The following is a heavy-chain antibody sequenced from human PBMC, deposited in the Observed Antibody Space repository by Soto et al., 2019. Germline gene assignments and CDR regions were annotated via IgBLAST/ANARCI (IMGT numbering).Heavy chain of an antibody. V-gene: IGHV3-7*01. CDR1: GFTLSDNW. J-gene: IGHJ4*02. Sequence: EVHLVEAGGGLVQPGESLRLSCATSGFTLSDNWMSWVRQAPGKGLEWVANIEDGGSERWYADSVKGRFTIFRDTAKNSLYLQMTGLRAEDTAMYYCTRNAYWGQGTLVTVFS. CDR3: TRNAY. CDR2: IEDGGSER.